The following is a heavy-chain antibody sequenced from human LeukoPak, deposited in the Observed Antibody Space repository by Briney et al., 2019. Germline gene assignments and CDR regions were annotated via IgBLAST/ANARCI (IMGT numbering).Heavy chain of an antibody. CDR3: ARDEYFGSGSDKDWFDP. Sequence: GGSLRLSCAASGFTFSSSHMNWVRRAPGKGLEWVSYISSSSSNIYYADSVKGRFTVSRDNAKNSLYLQMNSLRAEDTAVYYCARDEYFGSGSDKDWFDPWGQGTLVTVSS. CDR1: GFTFSSSH. D-gene: IGHD3-10*01. CDR2: ISSSSSNI. J-gene: IGHJ5*02. V-gene: IGHV3-48*01.